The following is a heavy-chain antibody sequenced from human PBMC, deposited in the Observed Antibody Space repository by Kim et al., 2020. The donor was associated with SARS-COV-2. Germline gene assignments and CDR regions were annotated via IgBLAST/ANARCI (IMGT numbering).Heavy chain of an antibody. Sequence: ASVKVSCKASGYTFTSYAMHWVRQAPGQRLEWMGWINAGNGNTKYSQKFQGRVTITRDTSASTAYMELSSLRSEDTAVYYCARDGKGRDGYNYFDYWGQGTLVTVSS. CDR3: ARDGKGRDGYNYFDY. D-gene: IGHD5-12*01. CDR1: GYTFTSYA. V-gene: IGHV1-3*01. CDR2: INAGNGNT. J-gene: IGHJ4*02.